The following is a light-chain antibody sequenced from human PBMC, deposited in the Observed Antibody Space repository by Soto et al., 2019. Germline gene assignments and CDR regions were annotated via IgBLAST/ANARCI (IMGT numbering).Light chain of an antibody. CDR2: GAS. CDR1: QSVSSSY. J-gene: IGKJ1*01. V-gene: IGKV3-20*01. CDR3: QQYGSSPSWT. Sequence: EIMLSQSPVTLSLSPGDGATLSCRASQSVSSSYLAWYQQKPGQAPRLLIYGASSRATGIPDRFSGSGSGTDFTLTISRLEPEDFAVYYCQQYGSSPSWTFGQGTKVDIK.